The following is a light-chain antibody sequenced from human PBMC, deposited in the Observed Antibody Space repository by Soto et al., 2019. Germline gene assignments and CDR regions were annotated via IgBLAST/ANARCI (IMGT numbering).Light chain of an antibody. V-gene: IGKV1-17*01. CDR2: GSS. J-gene: IGKJ1*01. CDR3: LQHNVFPRT. Sequence: DIHMTLSPGDGSTSKEDRFTITWRASQAIRNDLAWYQQKPGRAPKRLIYGSSSLQSGVPSRFSGSGSGTEFTLTISSLQPEDFATYYCLQHNVFPRTFGQGTKVDIK. CDR1: QAIRND.